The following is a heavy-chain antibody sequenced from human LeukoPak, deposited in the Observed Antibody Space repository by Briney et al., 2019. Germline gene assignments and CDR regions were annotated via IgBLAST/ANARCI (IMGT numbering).Heavy chain of an antibody. CDR2: ISWNSGSI. CDR3: AKVGHYDSSGHHSLQH. D-gene: IGHD3-22*01. CDR1: GFTFDDYA. V-gene: IGHV3-9*03. J-gene: IGHJ1*01. Sequence: PGGSLRLSCAASGFTFDDYAMHWVRQAPGKGLEWVSGISWNSGSIGYADSVKGRFTISRDNAKNSLYLQMNSLRAEDMALYYCAKVGHYDSSGHHSLQHWGQGTLVTVSS.